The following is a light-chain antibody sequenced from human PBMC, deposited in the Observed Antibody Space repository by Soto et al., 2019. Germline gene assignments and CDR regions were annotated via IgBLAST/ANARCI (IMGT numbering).Light chain of an antibody. Sequence: DVVMTQSPDSLAVSLCESGTINCKSIEIFLSSSNNKNYLAWYQQKPGQPPKLLIYWSSTRESGVPDRFSGSGSGTDFTLTISSLQAEDVAVYYCQQYYSTPSITFGQGTRLEIK. J-gene: IGKJ5*01. CDR1: EIFLSSSNNKNY. CDR2: WSS. CDR3: QQYYSTPSIT. V-gene: IGKV4-1*01.